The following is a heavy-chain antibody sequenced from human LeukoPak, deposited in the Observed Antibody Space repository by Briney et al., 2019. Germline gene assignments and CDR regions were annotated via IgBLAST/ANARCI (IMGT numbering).Heavy chain of an antibody. CDR3: ATTLTRDSSGSYGALDY. V-gene: IGHV3-53*04. CDR1: GFTVSSNY. J-gene: IGHJ4*02. D-gene: IGHD6-19*01. Sequence: AGGSLRLSCAASGFTVSSNYMSWVRQAPGKGLEWVSVIYSGGSTYYADSVKGRFTISRHNSKNTLYLQMNSLRAEDTAVYYCATTLTRDSSGSYGALDYWGQGTLVTVSS. CDR2: IYSGGST.